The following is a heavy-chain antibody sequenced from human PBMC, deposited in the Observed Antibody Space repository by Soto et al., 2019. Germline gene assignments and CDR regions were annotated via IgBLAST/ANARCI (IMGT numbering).Heavy chain of an antibody. Sequence: QVQLVQSGAEVKKPGASVRVSCKASGYTFTDYYIHWVRQAPGQGLECMGWINPNNGDTTYAQKFQGRVTMTRDTPISTAYLEVSRLRSDDTAVYYCARSVSFITPRPDYWGQGTLVTVSS. CDR2: INPNNGDT. V-gene: IGHV1-2*02. J-gene: IGHJ4*02. CDR1: GYTFTDYY. CDR3: ARSVSFITPRPDY. D-gene: IGHD3-3*01.